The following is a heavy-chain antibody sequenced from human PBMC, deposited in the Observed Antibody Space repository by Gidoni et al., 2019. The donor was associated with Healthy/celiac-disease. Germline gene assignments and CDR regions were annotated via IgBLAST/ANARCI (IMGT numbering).Heavy chain of an antibody. CDR1: GFTFSSSA. J-gene: IGHJ4*02. CDR3: AKDVGYCSSTSCMIFDY. V-gene: IGHV3-23*01. Sequence: EVQLLESGGGLVQPGGSLRLSCAASGFTFSSSAMSWVRQAPGKGLEWVSAISGSGGSTYYADSVKGRFTISRDNSKNTLYLQMNSLRAEDTAVYYCAKDVGYCSSTSCMIFDYWGQGTLVTVSS. D-gene: IGHD2-2*01. CDR2: ISGSGGST.